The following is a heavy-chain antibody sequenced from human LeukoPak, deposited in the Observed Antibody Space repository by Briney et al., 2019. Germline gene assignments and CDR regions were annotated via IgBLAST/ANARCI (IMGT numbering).Heavy chain of an antibody. CDR1: GYTFTSYD. V-gene: IGHV1-8*01. D-gene: IGHD4-17*01. Sequence: GASVKVSCKASGYTFTSYDINWVRQATGQGLEWMGWMNPNSGNTGYAQKFQGRVTMTRNTSISTAYMELSSLRSEDTAVYYCARDFYGDYAFDYWGQGTLVTVSS. J-gene: IGHJ4*02. CDR2: MNPNSGNT. CDR3: ARDFYGDYAFDY.